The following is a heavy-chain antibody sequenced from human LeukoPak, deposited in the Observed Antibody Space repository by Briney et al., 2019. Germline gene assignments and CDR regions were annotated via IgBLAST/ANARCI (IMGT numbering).Heavy chain of an antibody. J-gene: IGHJ5*02. Sequence: ASVKVSCKASGYTFTSYYMHWVRQAPGQGLEWMGIINPSGGSTSYAQKFQGRVTMTRDTSASTVYMELSRLRSGDTAVYYCAREGDPGIFWFDPWGQGTLVTVSS. D-gene: IGHD3-16*01. CDR1: GYTFTSYY. CDR2: INPSGGST. V-gene: IGHV1-46*01. CDR3: AREGDPGIFWFDP.